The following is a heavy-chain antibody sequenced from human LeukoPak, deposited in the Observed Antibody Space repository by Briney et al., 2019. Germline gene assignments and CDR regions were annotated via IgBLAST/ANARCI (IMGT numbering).Heavy chain of an antibody. J-gene: IGHJ6*01. CDR1: GGSFSGYY. V-gene: IGHV4-34*01. CDR2: INHRGST. Sequence: PLETLSLTCAVYGGSFSGYYWSWSRQPPGKGLEWIGEINHRGSTNYNPSLKRRVTLPLDTSKNQFSLKLSSVTAADTAVYYCARWSSGYPEKAATLYYSFGMDVWGKGTTVT. CDR3: ARWSSGYPEKAATLYYSFGMDV. D-gene: IGHD2-15*01.